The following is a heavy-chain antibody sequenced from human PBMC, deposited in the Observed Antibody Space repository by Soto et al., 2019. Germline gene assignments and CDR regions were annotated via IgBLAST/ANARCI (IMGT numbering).Heavy chain of an antibody. CDR1: GGTFSSYA. D-gene: IGHD5-18*01. CDR3: AILPRGYSDVREDY. V-gene: IGHV1-69*12. Sequence: QVQLVQSGAEVKKPGSSVKVSCKASGGTFSSYAISWVRQAPGQGLEWMGGIIPIFGTANYAQKFQGRVTITAAESTSTAYLDLSSLRREDTAVFYCAILPRGYSDVREDYWGQATLVTVSS. J-gene: IGHJ4*02. CDR2: IIPIFGTA.